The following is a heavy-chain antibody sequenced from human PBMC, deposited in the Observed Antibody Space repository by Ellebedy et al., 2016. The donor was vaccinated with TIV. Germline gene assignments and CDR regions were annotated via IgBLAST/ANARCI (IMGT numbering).Heavy chain of an antibody. D-gene: IGHD3-10*01. CDR1: GFTFSSYP. J-gene: IGHJ1*01. CDR3: AKGYSDWFGGD. Sequence: PGGSLRLSCAASGFTFSSYPMLWVRQAPGKGLEWVSGIPGSGSPTTYADSVKGRFTISSDNSKSTLFLQMSSLRADDTALYYCAKGYSDWFGGDWGQGTLVTVSS. CDR2: IPGSGSPT. V-gene: IGHV3-23*01.